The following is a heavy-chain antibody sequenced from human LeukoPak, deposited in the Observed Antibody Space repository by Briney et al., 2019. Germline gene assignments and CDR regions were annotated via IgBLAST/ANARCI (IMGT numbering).Heavy chain of an antibody. Sequence: SETLSLTCTVSGGSISSYYWSWIRQPPGKGLEWIGYIYYSGTTNYNPSLKSRVTISVDTSKNQFSLKLSSVTAADTAVYYCARGLMVYATYFDYWGQGTLVTVSS. J-gene: IGHJ4*02. CDR2: IYYSGTT. CDR1: GGSISSYY. V-gene: IGHV4-59*12. CDR3: ARGLMVYATYFDY. D-gene: IGHD2-8*01.